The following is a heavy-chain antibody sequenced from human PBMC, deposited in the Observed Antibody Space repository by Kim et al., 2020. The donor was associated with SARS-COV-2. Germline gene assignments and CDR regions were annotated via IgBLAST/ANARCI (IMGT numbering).Heavy chain of an antibody. Sequence: LSLTCATSGFTFSAYDMNWVRQAPGKGLEWLSFITKSSTTIYYADSVKGRFTISRDNVKNSLYLQMNSLRDEDTALYYCVRDRMGGAFDVWGQGTMV. J-gene: IGHJ3*01. CDR2: ITKSSTTI. V-gene: IGHV3-48*02. CDR1: GFTFSAYD. D-gene: IGHD3-16*01. CDR3: VRDRMGGAFDV.